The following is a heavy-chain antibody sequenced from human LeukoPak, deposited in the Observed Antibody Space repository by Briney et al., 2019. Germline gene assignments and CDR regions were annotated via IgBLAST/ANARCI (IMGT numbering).Heavy chain of an antibody. CDR3: ARDDQLAVAGSFDY. CDR1: GFTFSSYS. D-gene: IGHD6-19*01. J-gene: IGHJ4*02. CDR2: ISSSSSYI. Sequence: GGSLRLSCAASGFTFSSYSMNWVRQAPGKGLEWVSSISSSSSYIYYADSVKGRFTISRGNAKNSLYLQMNSLRAEDTAVYYCARDDQLAVAGSFDYWGQGTLVTVSS. V-gene: IGHV3-21*01.